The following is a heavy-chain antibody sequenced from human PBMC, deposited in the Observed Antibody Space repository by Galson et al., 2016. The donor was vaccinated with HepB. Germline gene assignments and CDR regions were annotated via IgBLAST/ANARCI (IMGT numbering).Heavy chain of an antibody. J-gene: IGHJ6*02. V-gene: IGHV3-74*01. Sequence: SLRLSCAASGFTFIRPYMHWVRQAPGKGLVWVSVTNTDGSSTTYADAVKGRFTISGDNAKKTLYLQMNSLRAEDTAVYYCASTRYPYSMDVWVQGTTVTVSS. CDR1: GFTFIRPY. CDR2: TNTDGSST. D-gene: IGHD2-2*01. CDR3: ASTRYPYSMDV.